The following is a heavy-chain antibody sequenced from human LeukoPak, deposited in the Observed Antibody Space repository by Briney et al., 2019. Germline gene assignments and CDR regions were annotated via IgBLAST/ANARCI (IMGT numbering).Heavy chain of an antibody. V-gene: IGHV4-59*01. CDR1: GGSFSGYY. J-gene: IGHJ6*03. D-gene: IGHD5-12*01. Sequence: SETLSLTCGVYGGSFSGYYWSWIRQPPGKGLEWIGYIYYSWSTNYNPSLKSRVTISVDTSKNQFSLNLSSLTAADTAVYYCATPGTSGYSNLYYYYYYMDVWGQGTQVTISS. CDR2: IYYSWST. CDR3: ATPGTSGYSNLYYYYYYMDV.